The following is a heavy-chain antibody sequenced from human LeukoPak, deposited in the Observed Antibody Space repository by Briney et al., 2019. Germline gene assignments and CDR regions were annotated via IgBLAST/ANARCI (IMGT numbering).Heavy chain of an antibody. CDR2: INHSGST. J-gene: IGHJ6*03. Sequence: SETLSLTCAVYGGSFSGYYWSWIRQPPGKGLEWIGEINHSGSTNYNPSLKSRVTISVDTSKNQFSLKLSSVTAADTAVYYCARARADFWSNKVPMDVWGKGTTVTVSS. V-gene: IGHV4-34*01. CDR3: ARARADFWSNKVPMDV. D-gene: IGHD3-3*01. CDR1: GGSFSGYY.